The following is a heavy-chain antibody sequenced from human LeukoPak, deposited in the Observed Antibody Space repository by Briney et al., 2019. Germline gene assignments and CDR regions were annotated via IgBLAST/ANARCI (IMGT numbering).Heavy chain of an antibody. D-gene: IGHD6-13*01. Sequence: ASVTVSCKASGYTFTSYDINWVRQATGQGLEWMGWMNPNSGNTGYAQKFQGRVTITRNTSISTAYMELSSLRSEDTAVYYCARGGSSSFNWFDPWGQGTLVTVSS. CDR1: GYTFTSYD. CDR3: ARGGSSSFNWFDP. J-gene: IGHJ5*02. V-gene: IGHV1-8*03. CDR2: MNPNSGNT.